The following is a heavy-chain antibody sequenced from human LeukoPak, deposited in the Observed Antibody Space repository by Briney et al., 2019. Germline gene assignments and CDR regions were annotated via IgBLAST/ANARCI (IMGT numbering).Heavy chain of an antibody. V-gene: IGHV3-23*01. D-gene: IGHD3/OR15-3a*01. Sequence: GGFLRLSCAASGFTFSSYAMNWVRQAPGKGLEWVSGISGSGGSTYHTDAVKGRFTISRDSSKNTLYLQMNSLRAEDTAIYYCTKAFGPGSSQGVRWFDPWGQGTLVTVSS. CDR1: GFTFSSYA. CDR3: TKAFGPGSSQGVRWFDP. CDR2: ISGSGGST. J-gene: IGHJ5*02.